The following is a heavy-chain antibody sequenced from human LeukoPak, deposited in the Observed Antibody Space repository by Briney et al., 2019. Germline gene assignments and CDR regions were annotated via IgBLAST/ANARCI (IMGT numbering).Heavy chain of an antibody. CDR3: ARHRCSSSSCYSAYYYYMDV. CDR2: IYYSGST. CDR1: AGSISSSSYY. Sequence: SETLSLTCTVSAGSISSSSYYWGWIRQPPGNGLERIGSIYYSGSTYYNPSLKSRVTIFIDTSKNQFSLRLSSVTAADTAVYYCARHRCSSSSCYSAYYYYMDVWGKGTTVTVSS. D-gene: IGHD2-2*01. V-gene: IGHV4-39*01. J-gene: IGHJ6*03.